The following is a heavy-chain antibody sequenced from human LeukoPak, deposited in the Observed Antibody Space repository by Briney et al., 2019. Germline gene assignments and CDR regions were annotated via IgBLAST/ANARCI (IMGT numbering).Heavy chain of an antibody. D-gene: IGHD6-13*01. V-gene: IGHV1-8*01. CDR2: MNPNSGNT. J-gene: IGHJ6*03. CDR3: AKGQMSSSWYAIYYYYMDV. CDR1: GYTFTSYD. Sequence: ASVKVSCKASGYTFTSYDINWVRQATGQGLEWMGWMNPNSGNTSYAQKFQGRVTMTRDTSISTAYMELSRLRSDDTAVYYCAKGQMSSSWYAIYYYYMDVWGKGTTVTVSS.